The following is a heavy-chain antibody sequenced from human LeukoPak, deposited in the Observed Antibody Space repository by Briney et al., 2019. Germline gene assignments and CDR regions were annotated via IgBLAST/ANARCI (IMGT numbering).Heavy chain of an antibody. CDR1: FXXXX. V-gene: IGHV1-69*04. J-gene: IGHJ3*02. D-gene: IGHD3-22*01. Sequence: FXXXXXSWVRXXXGQGLEWMGRVIPILGIANYAQKFQGRVTITADKSTSTAYMELSSLRSEDTAVYYCAREVDYYDSSGHAFDIWGQGTMVTVSS. CDR3: AREVDYYDSSGHAFDI. CDR2: VIPILGIA.